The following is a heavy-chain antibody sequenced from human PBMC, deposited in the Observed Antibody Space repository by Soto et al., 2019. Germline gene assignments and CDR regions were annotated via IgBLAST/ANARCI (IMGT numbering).Heavy chain of an antibody. D-gene: IGHD1-1*01. V-gene: IGHV1-18*01. CDR2: ISAHNGNT. J-gene: IGHJ4*02. Sequence: QVHLVQSGAEVKKPGASVKVSCKGSGYGFTTYGITWVRQAPGQGLEWMAWISAHNGNTNYAQKLQGSVTVTRDTSTSTAYMELRSLRSDDTAVYYCVRGRYGDYWGQGALVTVSS. CDR1: GYGFTTYG. CDR3: VRGRYGDY.